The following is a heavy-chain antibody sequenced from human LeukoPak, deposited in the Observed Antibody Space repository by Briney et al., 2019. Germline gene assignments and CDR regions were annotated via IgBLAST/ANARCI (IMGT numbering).Heavy chain of an antibody. Sequence: TGGSLRLSCAASGFTFSSYWMHWVRQVPGKGLVWVSRINSDGSSTSYTDSVKGRFIISRDNAKNTLYLQMNSLRAEDTAVYYCARDYHDYGDYVDYWGQGTLATVSS. J-gene: IGHJ4*02. CDR2: INSDGSST. V-gene: IGHV3-74*01. D-gene: IGHD4-17*01. CDR1: GFTFSSYW. CDR3: ARDYHDYGDYVDY.